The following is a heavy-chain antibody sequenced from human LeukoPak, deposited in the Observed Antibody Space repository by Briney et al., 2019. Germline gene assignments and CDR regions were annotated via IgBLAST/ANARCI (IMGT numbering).Heavy chain of an antibody. CDR2: IYYSGST. D-gene: IGHD3-22*01. CDR3: ARHITPHSSGYSI. Sequence: KTSETLSLTCTVSGGSISSSSYYWGWIRQPPGKGLEWIGSIYYSGSTYYNPSLKSRVTISVDTSKNQFSLKLSSVTAADTAVYYCARHITPHSSGYSIWGQGTLVTVSS. CDR1: GGSISSSSYY. J-gene: IGHJ4*02. V-gene: IGHV4-39*01.